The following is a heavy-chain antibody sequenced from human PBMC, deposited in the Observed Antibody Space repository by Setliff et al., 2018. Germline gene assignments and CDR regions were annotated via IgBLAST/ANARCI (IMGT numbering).Heavy chain of an antibody. CDR3: ASGVTTGDY. V-gene: IGHV1-46*01. CDR2: INPSGGST. D-gene: IGHD4-17*01. J-gene: IGHJ4*02. CDR1: GYTFTSYA. Sequence: ASVKVSCKASGYTFTSYAMHWVRQAPGQRLEWMGGINPSGGSTSYAQKFQDRVTMTRDTSTSTVYMELSSLRSEDTAVYYCASGVTTGDYWGQGTLVTVSS.